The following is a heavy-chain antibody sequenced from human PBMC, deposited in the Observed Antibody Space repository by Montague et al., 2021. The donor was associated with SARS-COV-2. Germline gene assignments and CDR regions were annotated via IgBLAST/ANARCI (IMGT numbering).Heavy chain of an antibody. CDR3: VRGIEAAGSYDY. J-gene: IGHJ4*02. V-gene: IGHV6-1*01. D-gene: IGHD6-13*01. CDR1: GDSVANHSAT. CDR2: TYYRSMWKS. Sequence: CAISGDSVANHSATSNGIRQAPSRGLEWLGRTYYRSMWKSDYAXXXKSRIAINPDTSKNQFSLQLSSVTPEDTALYYCVRGIEAAGSYDYWGQGTLVTVSS.